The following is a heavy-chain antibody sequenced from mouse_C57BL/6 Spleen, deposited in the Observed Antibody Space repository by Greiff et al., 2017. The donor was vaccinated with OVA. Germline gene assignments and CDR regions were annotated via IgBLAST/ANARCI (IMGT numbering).Heavy chain of an antibody. J-gene: IGHJ1*03. CDR1: GYTFTSYW. D-gene: IGHD1-1*01. CDR2: IYPSDSET. CDR3: ARRGATNYGSSFYFDV. V-gene: IGHV1-61*01. Sequence: QVQLQQPGAELVRPGSSVKLSCKASGYTFTSYWMDWVKQRPGQGLEWIGNIYPSDSETHYNQKFKDKATLTVDKSSSTAYMQLSSLTSEDSAVYYGARRGATNYGSSFYFDVWGTGTTVTVSS.